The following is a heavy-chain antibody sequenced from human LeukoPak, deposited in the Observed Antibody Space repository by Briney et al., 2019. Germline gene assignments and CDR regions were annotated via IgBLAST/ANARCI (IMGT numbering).Heavy chain of an antibody. CDR3: ARDDYGDYVTLFDY. V-gene: IGHV1-69*13. J-gene: IGHJ4*02. CDR1: GGTFSSYA. CDR2: IIPIFGTA. D-gene: IGHD4-17*01. Sequence: SVKVSCKASGGTFSSYAISWVRQAPGQGLEWMGGIIPIFGTANYAQKFQGRVTITADEPTSTAYMELSSLRSEDTAVYYCARDDYGDYVTLFDYWGQGTLVTVSS.